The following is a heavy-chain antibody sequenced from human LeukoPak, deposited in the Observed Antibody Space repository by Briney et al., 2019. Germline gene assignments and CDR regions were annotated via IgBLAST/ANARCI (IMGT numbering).Heavy chain of an antibody. CDR3: AKGSQWLVPQRWFDP. J-gene: IGHJ5*02. V-gene: IGHV3-30*02. Sequence: PGGSLRLSCAASGFTFSSYEMNWVRQAPGKGLEWVAFIRYDGSNKYYADSVKGRFTISRDNSKNTLYLQMNSLRAEDTAVYYCAKGSQWLVPQRWFDPWGQGTLVTVSS. D-gene: IGHD6-19*01. CDR1: GFTFSSYE. CDR2: IRYDGSNK.